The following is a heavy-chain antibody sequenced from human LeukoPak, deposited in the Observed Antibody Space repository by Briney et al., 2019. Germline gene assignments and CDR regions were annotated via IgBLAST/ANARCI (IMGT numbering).Heavy chain of an antibody. J-gene: IGHJ3*02. D-gene: IGHD6-13*01. V-gene: IGHV5-10-1*01. CDR2: FVPSDSYT. CDR3: ARADSSSWYYGDDAFDI. CDR1: GFHLNNYW. Sequence: GESLRISCRGPGFHLNNYWYSWVRQMPGKGLEGMGSFVPSDSYTNYSPSFQGHVTNSADKSISTAYLQWSSLKASDTAMYYCARADSSSWYYGDDAFDIWGQGTMVTVSS.